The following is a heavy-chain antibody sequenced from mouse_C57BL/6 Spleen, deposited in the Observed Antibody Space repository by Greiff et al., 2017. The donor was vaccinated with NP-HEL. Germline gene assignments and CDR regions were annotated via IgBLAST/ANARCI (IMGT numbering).Heavy chain of an antibody. D-gene: IGHD1-1*01. CDR3: ARSTHYGSRSYYFDY. CDR1: GYSFTGYY. CDR2: INPSTGGT. V-gene: IGHV1-42*01. J-gene: IGHJ2*01. Sequence: VQLKQSGPELVKPGASVKISCKASGYSFTGYYMNWVKQSPEKSLEWIGEINPSTGGTTYNQKFKAKATLTVDKSSSTAYMQLKSLTSEDSAVYYCARSTHYGSRSYYFDYWGQGTTLTVSS.